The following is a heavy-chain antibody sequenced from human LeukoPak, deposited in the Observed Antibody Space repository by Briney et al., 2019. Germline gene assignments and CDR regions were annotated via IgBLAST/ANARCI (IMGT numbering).Heavy chain of an antibody. V-gene: IGHV3-30*18. CDR2: ISYDGSNK. D-gene: IGHD6-19*01. J-gene: IGHJ4*02. CDR1: GFTFSSYG. Sequence: GGSLRLSCAPSGFTFSSYGMHWVRQAPGKGLEWVAIISYDGSNKYYADSVKGRFTISRDNSKNTLYLQMNSLRAEDTAVYYCAKVPDSSGWYYFDYWGQGTLVTVSS. CDR3: AKVPDSSGWYYFDY.